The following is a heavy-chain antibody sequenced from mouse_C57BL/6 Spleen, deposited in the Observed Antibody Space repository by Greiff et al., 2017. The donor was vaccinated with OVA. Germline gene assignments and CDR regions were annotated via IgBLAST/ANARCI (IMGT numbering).Heavy chain of an antibody. CDR2: IDPETGGT. D-gene: IGHD1-1*01. J-gene: IGHJ3*01. CDR1: GYTFTDYE. CDR3: TREGITTVVERFAY. V-gene: IGHV1-15*01. Sequence: QVQLQQSGAELVRPGASVTLPCKASGYTFTDYEMHWVKQTPVHGLEWIGAIDPETGGTAYNQKFKGKAILTADNSSSTAYMELRSLTSEDSAVYYCTREGITTVVERFAYWGQGTLVTVSA.